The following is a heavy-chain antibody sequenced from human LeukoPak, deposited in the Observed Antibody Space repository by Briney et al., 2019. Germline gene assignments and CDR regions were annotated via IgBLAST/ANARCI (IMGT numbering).Heavy chain of an antibody. CDR3: ARRFVGYDSSWGASDI. J-gene: IGHJ3*02. CDR1: GGXISGYX. Sequence: XXLSXXXXVSGGXISGYXWSWIRQPPXXGXEWIGYIYYSGSTNYNPSLKSRVTISVDTSKNQFSLKLSSVTAADTAVYYCARRFVGYDSSWGASDIWGQGTMVTVSS. D-gene: IGHD6-13*01. V-gene: IGHV4-59*08. CDR2: IYYSGST.